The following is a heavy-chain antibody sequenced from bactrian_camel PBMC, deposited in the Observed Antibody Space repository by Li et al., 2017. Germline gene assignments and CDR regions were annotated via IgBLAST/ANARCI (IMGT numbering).Heavy chain of an antibody. J-gene: IGHJ6*01. CDR3: AARGPYCYTKLSVRDFTY. CDR2: LYTGSGHT. D-gene: IGHD2*01. V-gene: IGHV3S40*01. CDR1: GITTTRYC. Sequence: DVQLVESGGDSVQAGGSLRLACLTSGITTTRYCMAWLRQGTGKRREMVAGLYTGSGHTVYADSVKGRFTISQDNAKNTVYLQMNSLKPEDTAMYYCAARGPYCYTKLSVRDFTYWGQGTQVTVS.